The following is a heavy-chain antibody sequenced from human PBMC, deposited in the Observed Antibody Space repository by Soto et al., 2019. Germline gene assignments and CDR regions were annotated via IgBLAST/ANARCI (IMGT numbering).Heavy chain of an antibody. V-gene: IGHV3-30-3*01. CDR1: GFTFSRYS. CDR3: ARVYSSLDYGIDY. D-gene: IGHD6-6*01. J-gene: IGHJ4*02. Sequence: LRLSCAASGFTFSRYSIHWVRQAPGKGLEWVAVISYDGSDKYYADSVKGRFTISRDNSRNTLYLQTNSLRPEDTAVYYCARVYSSLDYGIDYWGQGTLVTVSS. CDR2: ISYDGSDK.